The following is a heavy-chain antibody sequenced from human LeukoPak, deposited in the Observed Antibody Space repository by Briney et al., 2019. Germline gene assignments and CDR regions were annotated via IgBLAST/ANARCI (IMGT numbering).Heavy chain of an antibody. CDR1: GYSFTSYW. J-gene: IGHJ4*02. V-gene: IGHV5-51*01. CDR3: AKSNYYESSGYNGAFDY. Sequence: GESLKISCKGSGYSFTSYWIGWVRQMPGKGLEWMGIIYPGDSDTRFSPSFQGQVTISADKSISTAYLQWSSLKASDTAMYYCAKSNYYESSGYNGAFDYWGQGTLVTVAS. D-gene: IGHD3-22*01. CDR2: IYPGDSDT.